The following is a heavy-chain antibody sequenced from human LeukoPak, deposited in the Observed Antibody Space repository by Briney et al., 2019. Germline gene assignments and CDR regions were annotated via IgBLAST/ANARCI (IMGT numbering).Heavy chain of an antibody. Sequence: ASVKVSCKASGYTFTSYGISWVRQAPGQGLEWMGWISAYNGNTNYAQKLQGRVTVTTDTSTSTAYMELRSLRSDDTAVYYCARDQGIAVPYYFDYWGQGTLVTVSS. D-gene: IGHD6-19*01. CDR3: ARDQGIAVPYYFDY. CDR2: ISAYNGNT. CDR1: GYTFTSYG. V-gene: IGHV1-18*01. J-gene: IGHJ4*02.